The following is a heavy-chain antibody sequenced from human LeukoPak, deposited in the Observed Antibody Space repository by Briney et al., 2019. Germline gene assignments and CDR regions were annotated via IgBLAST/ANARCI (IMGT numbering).Heavy chain of an antibody. V-gene: IGHV3-23*01. J-gene: IGHJ4*02. Sequence: GGSLRLSCAASGFTFSSYAMSWVRQAPGKGLEWVSPISGSGGSTYYAASVKGRFTISRDNSKNTLYLQMNSLRAEDTAVYYCAKVDSSWYKGGGFDYWGQGTLVTVSS. CDR2: ISGSGGST. D-gene: IGHD6-13*01. CDR3: AKVDSSWYKGGGFDY. CDR1: GFTFSSYA.